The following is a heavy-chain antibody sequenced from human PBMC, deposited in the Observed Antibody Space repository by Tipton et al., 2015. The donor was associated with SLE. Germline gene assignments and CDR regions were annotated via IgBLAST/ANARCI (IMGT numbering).Heavy chain of an antibody. V-gene: IGHV3-73*01. D-gene: IGHD1/OR15-1a*01. Sequence: SLRLSCAASGFTFSGSAMHWVRQASGKGLEWVGRIRSKANGYATAYAASVKGRFTISRDDSKNTAYLQMNSLKTEDTAVYYCTRPGSEQAFDIWGKGTMVTVSS. J-gene: IGHJ3*02. CDR3: TRPGSEQAFDI. CDR2: IRSKANGYAT. CDR1: GFTFSGSA.